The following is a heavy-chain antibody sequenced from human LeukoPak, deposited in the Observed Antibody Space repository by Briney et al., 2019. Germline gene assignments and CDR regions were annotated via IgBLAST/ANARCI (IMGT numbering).Heavy chain of an antibody. J-gene: IGHJ4*02. CDR1: AYTFTGYY. Sequence: ASVKVSCNASAYTFTGYYMNWVRQAPGQGLEWMGWINPNSGGTNYAQKFQGRVTMTRDTSISTANMELSRLRSDDTAVYYCESEGGYHFLNYWGQGTLVTVSS. CDR2: INPNSGGT. V-gene: IGHV1-2*02. D-gene: IGHD3-16*02. CDR3: ESEGGYHFLNY.